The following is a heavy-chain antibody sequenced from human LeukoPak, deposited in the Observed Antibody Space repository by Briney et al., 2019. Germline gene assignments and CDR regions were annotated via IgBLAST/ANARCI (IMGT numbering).Heavy chain of an antibody. D-gene: IGHD3-10*01. V-gene: IGHV1-2*04. Sequence: ASVKVSCKASGYTFTGYYMHWVRQAPGQGLEWMGWINPNSGGTNYAQKFQGWVTMTRDTSISTAYMELSRLRSDDTAVYYCARVRDLALPVFDYWGQGTLVTVSS. J-gene: IGHJ4*02. CDR3: ARVRDLALPVFDY. CDR2: INPNSGGT. CDR1: GYTFTGYY.